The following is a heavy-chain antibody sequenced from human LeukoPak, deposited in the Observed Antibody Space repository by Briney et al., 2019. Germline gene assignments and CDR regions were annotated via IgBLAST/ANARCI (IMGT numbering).Heavy chain of an antibody. V-gene: IGHV4-34*01. J-gene: IGHJ6*02. CDR1: GGSLSGYY. CDR2: INHSGST. Sequence: PSETLSLTCAVYGGSLSGYYWSWIRQPPGKGLEWIGEINHSGSTNYNPSLKSRVTISVDTSKNQFSLKLSSVTAADTAVYYCARSLKYCTNGVCYRPPPKNYYYYGMDVWGQGTTVTVSS. D-gene: IGHD2-8*01. CDR3: ARSLKYCTNGVCYRPPPKNYYYYGMDV.